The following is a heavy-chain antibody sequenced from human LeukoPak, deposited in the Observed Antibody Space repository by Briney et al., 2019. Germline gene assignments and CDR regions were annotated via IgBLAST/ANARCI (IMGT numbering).Heavy chain of an antibody. CDR2: ISSSSYI. D-gene: IGHD6-6*01. Sequence: GGSLRLSCAASGFTFSSYSMNWVRQAPGKGLEWVSSISSSSYIYYADSVKGRFTISRDNAKNSLYLQMNSLRAEDTAVYYCARALVNYYYYMDVWGKGTTVTISS. CDR3: ARALVNYYYYMDV. V-gene: IGHV3-21*01. J-gene: IGHJ6*03. CDR1: GFTFSSYS.